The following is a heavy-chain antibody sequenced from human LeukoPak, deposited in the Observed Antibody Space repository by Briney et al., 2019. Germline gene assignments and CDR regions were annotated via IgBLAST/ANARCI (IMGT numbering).Heavy chain of an antibody. CDR3: ARVRVPAAMGEYYFDY. J-gene: IGHJ4*02. CDR2: IYSGGST. CDR1: GFTVSSNY. D-gene: IGHD2-2*01. V-gene: IGHV3-53*01. Sequence: PGGSLRLSCAASGFTVSSNYMSWVRQAPGKGLEWVSVIYSGGSTCYADSVKGRFTISRDNSKNTLYLQMNSLRAEDTAVYYCARVRVPAAMGEYYFDYWGQGTLVTVSS.